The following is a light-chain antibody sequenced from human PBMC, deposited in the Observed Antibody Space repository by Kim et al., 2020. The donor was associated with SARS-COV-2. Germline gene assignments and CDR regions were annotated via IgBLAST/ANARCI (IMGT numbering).Light chain of an antibody. V-gene: IGKV1-5*03. CDR3: QQYNSYSVT. J-gene: IGKJ5*01. CDR1: QSISSW. Sequence: ASVGDRATITCRASQSISSWLAWYQQKPGKAPKLLIYKASSLESGVPSRFSGSGSGTEFTLTISSLQPDDFATYYCQQYNSYSVTFGQGTRLEIK. CDR2: KAS.